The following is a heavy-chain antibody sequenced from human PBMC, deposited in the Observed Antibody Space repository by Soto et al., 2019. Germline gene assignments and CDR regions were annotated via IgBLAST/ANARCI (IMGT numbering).Heavy chain of an antibody. J-gene: IGHJ6*03. Sequence: QVQLQQWGAGLLKPSETLSLTCAVYGGSFSGYYWSWIRQTPGKGLEWIGEINDSGSTTNNPPLKSRVTMLVDTRKNQFSLELGSVTAADTAVYYCARGLLLWCWELSRRGGYYYYMDVWGKGTTVTVSS. CDR1: GGSFSGYY. D-gene: IGHD3-10*01. V-gene: IGHV4-34*01. CDR3: ARGLLLWCWELSRRGGYYYYMDV. CDR2: INDSGST.